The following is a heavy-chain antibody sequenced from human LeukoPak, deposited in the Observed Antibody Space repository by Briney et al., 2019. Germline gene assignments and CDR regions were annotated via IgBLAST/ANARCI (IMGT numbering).Heavy chain of an antibody. CDR2: IGGGRDST. CDR3: AMGAADGGFDS. CDR1: GFTSTNYA. J-gene: IGHJ4*02. V-gene: IGHV3-23*01. Sequence: GVSLRLSCAASGFTSTNYAMSWVRQAPGKGLEWVSAIGGGRDSTYYADSVKGRLTISRDISKNTLYLQMNSLMAEDTAVYYCAMGAADGGFDSWGQGTLVTVSS. D-gene: IGHD3-16*01.